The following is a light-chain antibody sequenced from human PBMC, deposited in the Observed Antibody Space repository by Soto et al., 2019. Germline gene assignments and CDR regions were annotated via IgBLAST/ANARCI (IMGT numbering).Light chain of an antibody. V-gene: IGKV1-12*01. CDR1: QDIGPW. J-gene: IGKJ4*01. CDR3: QQVNTFLT. CDR2: AVS. Sequence: DLQMTQSPSSVSASVGDRVTITCRASQDIGPWLAWYQQKPGKAPKLLIYAVSTLQRGVPSRFSGSGSGTDFTLTISSLQPEDFATYYCQQVNTFLTFGGGTKVEIK.